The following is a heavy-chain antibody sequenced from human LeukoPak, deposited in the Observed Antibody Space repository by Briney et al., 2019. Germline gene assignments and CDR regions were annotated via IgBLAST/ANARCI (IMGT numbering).Heavy chain of an antibody. CDR3: VREGPLYSSTWYGDY. D-gene: IGHD6-13*01. V-gene: IGHV3-33*07. J-gene: IGHJ4*02. Sequence: GGSLRLSCAASGFTFSSYGMYWVRQAPGKGLEWVAVIWYDGSNKYCADSVKGRFTISRDNSKNTMYLQMNSLRAEDTAVYYCVREGPLYSSTWYGDYWGQGTLVTVSS. CDR1: GFTFSSYG. CDR2: IWYDGSNK.